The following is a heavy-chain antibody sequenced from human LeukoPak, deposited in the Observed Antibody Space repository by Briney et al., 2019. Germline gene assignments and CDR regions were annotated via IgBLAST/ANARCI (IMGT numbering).Heavy chain of an antibody. CDR1: GDSVSTNSAA. J-gene: IGHJ4*02. CDR2: TYFRPEWYY. Sequence: SQTLSLTCAISGDSVSTNSAAWNWIRQSPSRGLEWLGRTYFRPEWYYDYAVSVKSRITIKPDTSKNQFSLHMHSLTPDDTAVYFCARGHHYYDSSGYYYEGLDYWGQGTPVAVSS. CDR3: ARGHHYYDSSGYYYEGLDY. V-gene: IGHV6-1*01. D-gene: IGHD3-22*01.